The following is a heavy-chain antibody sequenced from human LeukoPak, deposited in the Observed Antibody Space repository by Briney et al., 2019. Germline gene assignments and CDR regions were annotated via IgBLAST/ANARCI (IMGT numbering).Heavy chain of an antibody. V-gene: IGHV1-18*01. J-gene: IGHJ4*02. D-gene: IGHD3-22*01. CDR3: ARVGYYYDSSGYRERVLSDY. CDR1: GYTFTSYG. Sequence: ASVKVSCKASGYTFTSYGISWVRQAPGQGLEWMGWISAYNGNTNYAQKLQGRVTMTTDTSTSTAYMELRSLRSDDTAVYYCARVGYYYDSSGYRERVLSDYWGQGTLVTVSS. CDR2: ISAYNGNT.